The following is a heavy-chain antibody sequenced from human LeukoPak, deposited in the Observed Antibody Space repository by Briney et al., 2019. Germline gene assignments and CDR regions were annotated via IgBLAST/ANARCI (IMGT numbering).Heavy chain of an antibody. J-gene: IGHJ4*02. V-gene: IGHV3-9*01. Sequence: GGSLRLSCAASGFTFDDYAMHWVRQAPGKGLEWVSGISWNSGSIGYADSVKGRFTISRDNAKNSLYLQMNSLRAEDTALYYCAKAIYSGYDPFDYWGQGTLVTVSS. CDR3: AKAIYSGYDPFDY. CDR1: GFTFDDYA. D-gene: IGHD5-12*01. CDR2: ISWNSGSI.